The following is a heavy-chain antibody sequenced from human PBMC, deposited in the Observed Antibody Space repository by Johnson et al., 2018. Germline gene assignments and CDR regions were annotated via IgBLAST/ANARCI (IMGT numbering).Heavy chain of an antibody. Sequence: QVQLQESGGGVVQPGRSLRLSCVVPGFTFTNYGLHWVRQAPGKGLEWVAVISKDGSNKYYADSVKGRFTISRDNSKSTRFLKMNSLKSEDTAVYYCAKGDYSQPDYMGVWGKGTAVTGSS. CDR2: ISKDGSNK. J-gene: IGHJ6*03. V-gene: IGHV3-30*18. D-gene: IGHD4-11*01. CDR1: GFTFTNYG. CDR3: AKGDYSQPDYMGV.